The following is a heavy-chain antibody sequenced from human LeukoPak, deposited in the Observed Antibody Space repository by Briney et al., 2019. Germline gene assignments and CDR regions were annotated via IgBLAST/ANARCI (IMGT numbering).Heavy chain of an antibody. CDR1: GGSISSYH. Sequence: SETLSLTCTVSGGSISSYHWRWIRQPPRKGLEWIGYIYYSGSTSYNPSLKSRVTISVDTSKNQFSLKLSSVTAADTAVYYCARSVEGYCRGGSCYYYSYYMDVWGKGTTVTVSS. V-gene: IGHV4-59*01. J-gene: IGHJ6*03. CDR2: IYYSGST. D-gene: IGHD2-15*01. CDR3: ARSVEGYCRGGSCYYYSYYMDV.